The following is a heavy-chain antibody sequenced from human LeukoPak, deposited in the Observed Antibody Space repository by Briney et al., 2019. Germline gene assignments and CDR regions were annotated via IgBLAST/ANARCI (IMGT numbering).Heavy chain of an antibody. CDR1: GFPFSSYW. CDR2: IYSGGST. J-gene: IGHJ6*03. CDR3: ARDRNWNYDYYYMDV. Sequence: GGSLRLSCAASGFPFSSYWMSWVRQAPGKGLEWVSVIYSGGSTYYADSVKGRFTISRDNSKNTLYLQMNSLRAEDTAVYYCARDRNWNYDYYYMDVWGKGTTVTVSS. D-gene: IGHD1-1*01. V-gene: IGHV3-53*01.